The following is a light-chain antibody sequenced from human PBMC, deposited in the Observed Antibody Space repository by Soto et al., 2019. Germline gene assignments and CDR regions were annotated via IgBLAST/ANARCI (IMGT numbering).Light chain of an antibody. CDR1: QSVASN. CDR2: GAS. J-gene: IGKJ1*01. V-gene: IGKV3-15*01. CDR3: QQYNNWPRT. Sequence: IVMTQSPVTLSLSPGDRATLSCRASQSVASNVAWFQQKSGQPPRLLIYGASASATGIPARFSGSGSGTEFTLTISSLQSEDFAVYYCQQYNNWPRTFGQGTKVEIK.